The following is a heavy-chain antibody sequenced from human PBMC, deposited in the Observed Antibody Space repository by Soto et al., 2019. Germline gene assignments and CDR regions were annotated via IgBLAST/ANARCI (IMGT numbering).Heavy chain of an antibody. V-gene: IGHV4-39*01. CDR3: ARLSGSHSEFDY. CDR2: VLSNGVP. D-gene: IGHD1-26*01. Sequence: QLQLQESGPGLLKPSETLSLTCAVSGDSITNTVSYWAWIRQSPGKGLEWIGSVLSNGVPYYNPSLQRRVTVSVDTSKNQFSLELTSVTPADTAVFYCARLSGSHSEFDYWGQGALVTVSS. J-gene: IGHJ4*02. CDR1: GDSITNTVSY.